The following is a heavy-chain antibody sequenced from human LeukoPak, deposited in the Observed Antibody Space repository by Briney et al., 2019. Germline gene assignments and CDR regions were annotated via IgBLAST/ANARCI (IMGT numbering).Heavy chain of an antibody. Sequence: SETLSLTCTVSGGSISSYFWSWIRQPPGKGLEWIGSISTSGSTDYNPSLKSRVTMSVATSKTQFSLNLNSVTAADTDVYYCARGRFGELIFDYWGQGTLVTVSS. J-gene: IGHJ4*02. CDR2: ISTSGST. CDR1: GGSISSYF. D-gene: IGHD3-10*01. V-gene: IGHV4-59*01. CDR3: ARGRFGELIFDY.